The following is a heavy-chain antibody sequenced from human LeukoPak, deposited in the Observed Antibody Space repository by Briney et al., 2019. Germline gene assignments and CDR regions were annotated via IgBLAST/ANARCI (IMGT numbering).Heavy chain of an antibody. Sequence: GGSLRLSCAASGFTVSSNYMSWVRQAPGKGLEWVSIIYSSGSTYYADSVKGRFTISRDNSKNTLYLQMSSLRAEDTAVYFCAREALGGGGYWGQGTPVTVSS. D-gene: IGHD3-10*01. CDR3: AREALGGGGY. CDR1: GFTVSSNY. CDR2: IYSSGST. V-gene: IGHV3-66*01. J-gene: IGHJ4*02.